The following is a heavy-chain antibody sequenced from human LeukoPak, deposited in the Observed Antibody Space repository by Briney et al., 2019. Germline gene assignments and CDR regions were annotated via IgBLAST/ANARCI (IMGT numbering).Heavy chain of an antibody. CDR2: FDPEDGET. V-gene: IGHV1-24*01. CDR3: APYDSSGYYYRE. Sequence: ASVKVSCTVSGYTLTELSMHWVRQAPGKGLEGMGGFDPEDGETIYAQKFQGRVTMTEDISTDTAYMELSSLRSEDTAVYYCAPYDSSGYYYREWGQGTLVTVSS. CDR1: GYTLTELS. D-gene: IGHD3-22*01. J-gene: IGHJ4*02.